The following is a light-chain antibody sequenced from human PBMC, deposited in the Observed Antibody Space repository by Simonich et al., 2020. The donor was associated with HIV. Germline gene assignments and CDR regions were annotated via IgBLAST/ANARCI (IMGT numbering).Light chain of an antibody. J-gene: IGKJ1*01. CDR1: QNILYNSHNKNY. CDR2: WTS. V-gene: IGKV4-1*01. CDR3: QQYYSTPQT. Sequence: DIVMTQSPDSLAVYLGERATINCKSSQNILYNSHNKNYLAWYQQKPGQPPKLLIYWTSTRESGVPDRFSGSGSGTDFTLTISSLQAEDVAVYYCQQYYSTPQTFGQGTKVEIK.